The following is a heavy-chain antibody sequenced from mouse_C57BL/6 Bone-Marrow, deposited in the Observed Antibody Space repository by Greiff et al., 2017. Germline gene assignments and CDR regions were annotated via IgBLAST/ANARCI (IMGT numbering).Heavy chain of an antibody. CDR3: ASGDGVWFAY. CDR2: IYPGNGDT. Sequence: QVQLKESGAELVRPGASVKMSCKASGYTFTSYNMHWVKQTPRQGLEWIGAIYPGNGDTSYNQKFKGKATLTVDKSSSTAYMQLSSLTTDDSAVYFCASGDGVWFAYWGQGTLVTVSA. V-gene: IGHV1-12*01. J-gene: IGHJ3*01. D-gene: IGHD2-13*01. CDR1: GYTFTSYN.